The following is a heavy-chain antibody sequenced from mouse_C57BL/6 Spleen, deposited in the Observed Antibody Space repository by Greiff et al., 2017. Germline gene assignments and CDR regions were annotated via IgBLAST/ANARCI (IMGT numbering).Heavy chain of an antibody. CDR2: ISSGSSTI. D-gene: IGHD1-1*01. CDR1: GFTFSDYG. Sequence: DVKLVESGGGLVKPGGSLKLSCAASGFTFSDYGMHWVRQAPGKGLEWVAYISSGSSTIYYADTVKGRFTISRDNATNTLFLQMTSLRSEDTAMYYCARNYGSSYWYFEVWGTGTTVTVSS. CDR3: ARNYGSSYWYFEV. V-gene: IGHV5-17*01. J-gene: IGHJ1*03.